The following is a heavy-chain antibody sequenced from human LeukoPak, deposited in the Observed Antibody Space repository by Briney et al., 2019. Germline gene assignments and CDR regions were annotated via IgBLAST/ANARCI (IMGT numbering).Heavy chain of an antibody. D-gene: IGHD2-15*01. CDR2: INAGNGNT. CDR3: ARARIVVVVAATRSWFDP. Sequence: ASVKVSCKPSGYTFTSYAMHWVRQAPGQRLEWMGWINAGNGNTKYSQKFQGRVTITRDTSASTAYMELSSLRSEDTAVYYCARARIVVVVAATRSWFDPWGQGTLVTVSS. CDR1: GYTFTSYA. V-gene: IGHV1-3*01. J-gene: IGHJ5*02.